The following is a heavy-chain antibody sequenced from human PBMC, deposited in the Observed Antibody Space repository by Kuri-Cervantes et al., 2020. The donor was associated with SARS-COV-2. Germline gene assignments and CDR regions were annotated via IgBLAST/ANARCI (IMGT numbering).Heavy chain of an antibody. Sequence: ASVKVSCKASGYTFTGYYMHWVRQAPGQGLEWMGWINPNSGGTNYAQKFQGRVTVTRDTSISTAYMELSRLRSDDTAVYYCATGYLPSLTGDGPHYFDYWGQGTLVTVSS. D-gene: IGHD7-27*01. CDR1: GYTFTGYY. V-gene: IGHV1-2*02. CDR2: INPNSGGT. CDR3: ATGYLPSLTGDGPHYFDY. J-gene: IGHJ4*02.